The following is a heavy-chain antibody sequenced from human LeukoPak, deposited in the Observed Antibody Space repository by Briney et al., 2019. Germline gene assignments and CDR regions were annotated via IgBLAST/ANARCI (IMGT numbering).Heavy chain of an antibody. V-gene: IGHV3-7*01. J-gene: IGHJ3*02. D-gene: IGHD3-16*01. CDR2: INQDGSVK. CDR1: RFSFSSHW. CDR3: AAGDTFDI. Sequence: GGSLRFSCVGSRFSFSSHWMSWVRQAPGKGLEWVANINQDGSVKQYVDSVKGRFTISRDNAKNSVYVQMNSLRVEDTAVYYCAAGDTFDIWGQGTLVTVSS.